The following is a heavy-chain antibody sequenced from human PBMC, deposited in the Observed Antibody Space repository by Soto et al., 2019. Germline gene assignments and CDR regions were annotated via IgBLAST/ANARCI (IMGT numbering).Heavy chain of an antibody. V-gene: IGHV1-3*01. D-gene: IGHD5-12*01. Sequence: ASVKVSCKASGYTFTSYAMHWVRQAPGQRLEWMGWINAGNGNTKYSQKFQGRVTITRDTSASTAYMELSSLRSEDTAVYYCARDRGYSGYDTGMFDYWGQGTLVTVSS. CDR3: ARDRGYSGYDTGMFDY. J-gene: IGHJ4*02. CDR1: GYTFTSYA. CDR2: INAGNGNT.